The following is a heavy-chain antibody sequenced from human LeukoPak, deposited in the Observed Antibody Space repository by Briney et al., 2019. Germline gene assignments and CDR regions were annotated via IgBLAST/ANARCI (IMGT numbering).Heavy chain of an antibody. V-gene: IGHV1-8*01. CDR1: GYPFSNYD. J-gene: IGHJ6*03. Sequence: ASVKVSCKGSGYPFSNYDVNWVRQATGQGLEWMAWMNPGSGDTGYAQKFQGRLTMSSKISMNTASMELRSLTSEDTAVYFCARSRRGYYMDVWGTGTPVTVSS. CDR2: MNPGSGDT. CDR3: ARSRRGYYMDV.